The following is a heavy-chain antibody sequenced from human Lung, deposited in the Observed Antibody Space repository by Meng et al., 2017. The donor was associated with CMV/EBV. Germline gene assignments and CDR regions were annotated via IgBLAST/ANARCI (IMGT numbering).Heavy chain of an antibody. CDR3: TTGRDVGATTGP. D-gene: IGHD1-26*01. CDR2: IKSKTDSGTT. V-gene: IGHV3-15*01. Sequence: SCAASGFTFSNAWMSWVRQAPGKGLEWVGRIKSKTDSGTTDYAAPVKGRFTISRDDSKNTLYLQMNSLKTEDTAVYYCTTGRDVGATTGPWGQGTXVNVSS. CDR1: GFTFSNAW. J-gene: IGHJ5*02.